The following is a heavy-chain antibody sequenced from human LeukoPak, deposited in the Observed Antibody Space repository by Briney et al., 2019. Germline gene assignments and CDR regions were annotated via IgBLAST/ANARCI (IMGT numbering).Heavy chain of an antibody. Sequence: PGGSLRLSCAASGFNFSNYALSWVRQAPGKGLEWVSFISGSGDPTYYADSVKGRFTVSRDNSKNTLYLQLNSLRSEDTAVYYCAKDAEIPDIVVVPAAISYYYYMDVWGTGTTVTVSS. CDR2: ISGSGDPT. CDR3: AKDAEIPDIVVVPAAISYYYYMDV. J-gene: IGHJ6*03. V-gene: IGHV3-23*01. D-gene: IGHD2-2*02. CDR1: GFNFSNYA.